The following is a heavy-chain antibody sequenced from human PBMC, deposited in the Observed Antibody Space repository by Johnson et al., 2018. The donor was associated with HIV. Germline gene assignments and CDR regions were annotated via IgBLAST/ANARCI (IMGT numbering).Heavy chain of an antibody. Sequence: VQLVESGGGLVQPGGSLRLSCAASGVTVSNNYMTWVRQAPGKGLEWVSAISGNGGTTYYADSVKGRFTISRDNSKNTLYLQMNSLRAEDTAVYYCAKDRAIYSSRAVVAFDIWGQGTMVTVSS. CDR2: ISGNGGTT. CDR1: GVTVSNNY. J-gene: IGHJ3*02. CDR3: AKDRAIYSSRAVVAFDI. V-gene: IGHV3-23*04. D-gene: IGHD6-13*01.